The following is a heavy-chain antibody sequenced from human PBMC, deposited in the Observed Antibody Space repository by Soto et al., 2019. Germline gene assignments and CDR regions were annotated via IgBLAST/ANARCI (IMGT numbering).Heavy chain of an antibody. J-gene: IGHJ4*02. V-gene: IGHV4-34*01. CDR3: ARGLLSGPFDY. CDR2: INHSGST. D-gene: IGHD6-25*01. CDR1: GGSFSGYY. Sequence: QVQLQQWGAGLLKPSETLSLTCAVYGGSFSGYYWSWIRQPPEKGLEWIGEINHSGSTNYNPSLKSGVNISVDTSKNQFSPKLSSVTAADTAVYYCARGLLSGPFDYWCQAPLVTVCS.